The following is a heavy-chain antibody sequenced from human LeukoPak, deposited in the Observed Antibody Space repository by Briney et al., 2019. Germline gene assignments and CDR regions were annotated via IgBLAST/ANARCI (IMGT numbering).Heavy chain of an antibody. V-gene: IGHV5-51*01. Sequence: GEPLKISCKGSGYSFTSYWICLVRQLPGKGLEWVGIIYPGDSDSSYSPYFQGQVTISASKSISTVYLQWSSVKASDIAMCYCASAGYCSSTCSYLWGAFDIWGQGTMVTVSS. J-gene: IGHJ3*02. CDR3: ASAGYCSSTCSYLWGAFDI. CDR1: GYSFTSYW. D-gene: IGHD2-2*01. CDR2: IYPGDSDS.